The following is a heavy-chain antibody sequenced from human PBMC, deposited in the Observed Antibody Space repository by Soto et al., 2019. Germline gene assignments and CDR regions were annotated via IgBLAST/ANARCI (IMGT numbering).Heavy chain of an antibody. Sequence: GGSLRLSCTASGFTFSNYWMSWVRQAPGKGLEWVANIGQDGSQRNYVDSVKGRFTISRDNAENSLYLQMNSLRAEDTAIYYCASARHIGPWGQGTLVTVSS. CDR3: ASARHIGP. J-gene: IGHJ5*02. V-gene: IGHV3-7*01. CDR2: IGQDGSQR. CDR1: GFTFSNYW. D-gene: IGHD2-21*01.